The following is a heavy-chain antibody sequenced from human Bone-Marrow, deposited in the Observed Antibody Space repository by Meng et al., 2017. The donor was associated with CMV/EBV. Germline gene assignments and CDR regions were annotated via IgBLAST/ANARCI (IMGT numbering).Heavy chain of an antibody. V-gene: IGHV3-23*01. CDR2: ISDSGGTT. CDR3: AKSRSGFPHWYFDR. J-gene: IGHJ2*01. Sequence: ASGFTFRRCAMTWVRQAPGKGLEWVSGISDSGGTTYYADSVKGRFTISRDNSKNTQYLQMNSLRAEDKGVYYCAKSRSGFPHWYFDRWGRGTLVTVSS. CDR1: GFTFRRCA. D-gene: IGHD5-12*01.